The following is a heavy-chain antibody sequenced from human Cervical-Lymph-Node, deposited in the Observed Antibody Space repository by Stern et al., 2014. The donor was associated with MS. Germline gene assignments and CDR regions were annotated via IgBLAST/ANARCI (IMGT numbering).Heavy chain of an antibody. Sequence: QVQLQQWGAGLLKPSETLSLTCAVYGGSFSGYYWSWIRQPPGKGLEWIGEINHSGSTNYNPSLKGRVPISVDTSKTQFSLKLSSVTAADTAVYYCARYGAAAGTYYYYGMDVWGQGTTVTVSS. D-gene: IGHD6-13*01. CDR2: INHSGST. CDR3: ARYGAAAGTYYYYGMDV. V-gene: IGHV4-34*01. CDR1: GGSFSGYY. J-gene: IGHJ6*02.